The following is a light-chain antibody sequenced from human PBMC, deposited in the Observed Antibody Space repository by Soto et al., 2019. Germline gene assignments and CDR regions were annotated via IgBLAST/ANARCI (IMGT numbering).Light chain of an antibody. V-gene: IGKV1-12*01. CDR1: QGISSR. CDR2: AAS. CDR3: QQANSFPLT. J-gene: IGKJ4*01. Sequence: DIQMPQSPSSVSASLGDRVTITCRASQGISSRVAWYQQKPGKAPNLLIYAASNLQSGVPSRFSGSGSETDFTLTIGSLQPEDFATYYCQQANSFPLTFGGGTKVEIK.